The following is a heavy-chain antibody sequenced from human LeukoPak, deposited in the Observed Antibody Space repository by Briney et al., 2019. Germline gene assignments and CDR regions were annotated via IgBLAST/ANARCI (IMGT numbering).Heavy chain of an antibody. CDR1: GYTFTSYG. CDR2: ISAYNGNT. V-gene: IGHV1-18*01. CDR3: ARGGPTPTGWFGELLPNFNDPYGMDV. Sequence: ASVNVSCKASGYTFTSYGISWVRQAPGQGLEWMGWISAYNGNTNYAQKLKGRVTMTTDTSTSTAYMELRSLRSDDTVVYYCARGGPTPTGWFGELLPNFNDPYGMDVWGQGTTVTVSS. D-gene: IGHD3-10*01. J-gene: IGHJ6*02.